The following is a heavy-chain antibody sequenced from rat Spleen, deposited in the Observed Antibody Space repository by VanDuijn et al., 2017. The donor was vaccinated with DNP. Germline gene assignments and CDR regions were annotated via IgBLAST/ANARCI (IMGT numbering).Heavy chain of an antibody. CDR2: MWSDGGT. CDR3: GRHYTY. CDR1: GFSLTSHH. D-gene: IGHD1-1*01. V-gene: IGHV2-32*01. J-gene: IGHJ2*01. Sequence: QVQLRESGPGLVQPSQTLSLTCTVSGFSLTSHHVHWVRQPPGKGLEWMGVMWSDGGTSYNSVLKSRLSINRDTSKSQVFLKMNSLQTEDTATYYCGRHYTYWGRGVMVTVSS.